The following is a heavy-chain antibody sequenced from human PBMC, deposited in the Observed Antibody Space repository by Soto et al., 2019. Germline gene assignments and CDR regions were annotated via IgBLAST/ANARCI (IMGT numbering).Heavy chain of an antibody. J-gene: IGHJ4*02. CDR3: SRSESSGWDFDY. V-gene: IGHV1-69*06. Sequence: GASVKVSCKASGGTFSSYAISWVRQAPGQGLEWMGGIIPIFGTANYAQKFQGRVTITADKSTSTAYMELSSLRAEDTGGYYWSRSESSGWDFDYWGQGTLVTVSS. CDR2: IIPIFGTA. D-gene: IGHD6-19*01. CDR1: GGTFSSYA.